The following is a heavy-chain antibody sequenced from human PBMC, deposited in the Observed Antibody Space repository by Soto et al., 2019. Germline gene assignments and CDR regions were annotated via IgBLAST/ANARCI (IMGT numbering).Heavy chain of an antibody. CDR3: AKGYYDSSGYYYFDY. CDR1: GFTFSSYA. V-gene: IGHV3-23*01. D-gene: IGHD3-22*01. CDR2: ISGSGGST. J-gene: IGHJ4*02. Sequence: GGSLRLSCAASGFTFSSYAMSWVRQAPGKGLEWVSAISGSGGSTYYADSVKGRFTISRDNSKNTLYLQMNSLRAEDTAVYYCAKGYYDSSGYYYFDYWGQGTLVTVSS.